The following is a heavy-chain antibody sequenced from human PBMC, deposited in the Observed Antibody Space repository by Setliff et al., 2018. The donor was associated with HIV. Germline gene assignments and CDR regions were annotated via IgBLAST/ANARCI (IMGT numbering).Heavy chain of an antibody. V-gene: IGHV4-34*01. CDR3: ARGSIGLGSYRNAYYFDF. CDR1: GGSFSGYH. Sequence: LSLTCAVYGGSFSGYHWSWIRQSPGKGLEWIGEIDHSGSTDDNPSLKSRVTISVDTSKNQFSLKLSSVSAADTAVYYCARGSIGLGSYRNAYYFDFWGQGVLVTVSS. D-gene: IGHD1-26*01. J-gene: IGHJ4*02. CDR2: IDHSGST.